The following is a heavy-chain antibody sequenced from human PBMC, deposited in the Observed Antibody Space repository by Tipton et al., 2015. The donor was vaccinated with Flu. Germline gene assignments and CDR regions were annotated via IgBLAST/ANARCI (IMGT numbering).Heavy chain of an antibody. D-gene: IGHD3-16*01. J-gene: IGHJ4*02. CDR1: GFTFSSYA. V-gene: IGHV3-23*01. CDR3: AKNPKIMITFGGVILGF. CDR2: ISGSGGNT. Sequence: SLRLSCAASGFTFSSYAMSWVRQAPGKGLEWVSGISGSGGNTYYADSVKGRFTISGDNSKNTLYLQMNSLRAEDTAVYYCAKNPKIMITFGGVILGFWGQGTLVTVSS.